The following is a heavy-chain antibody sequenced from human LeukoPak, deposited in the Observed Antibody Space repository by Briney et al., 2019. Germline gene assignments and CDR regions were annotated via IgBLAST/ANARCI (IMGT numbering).Heavy chain of an antibody. CDR3: AKDRYYDFWCGLFDH. Sequence: GGTLRLSCAASGFTFSSYAMSWVRQAPGKGLEWVSAISGSGGSTYYADSVKGRFTISRDNSKNTLYLQMSSLRAEDTAVYYCAKDRYYDFWCGLFDHWGQGTLVTVSS. CDR2: ISGSGGST. V-gene: IGHV3-23*01. CDR1: GFTFSSYA. D-gene: IGHD3-3*01. J-gene: IGHJ4*02.